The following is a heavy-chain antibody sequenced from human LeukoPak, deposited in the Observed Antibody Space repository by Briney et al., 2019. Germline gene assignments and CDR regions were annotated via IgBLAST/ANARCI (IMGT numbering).Heavy chain of an antibody. CDR1: GGSISSYY. CDR2: IYTSGST. V-gene: IGHV4-4*09. Sequence: SETLSLTCTVSGGSISSYYWSWIRQPPGKGLEWIGYIYTSGSTNYNPSLKSRVTMSVDASKNQFSLKLSSVTAADTAVYYCARDRKYSSSSARVGFDYWGQGTLVTVSS. J-gene: IGHJ4*02. D-gene: IGHD6-6*01. CDR3: ARDRKYSSSSARVGFDY.